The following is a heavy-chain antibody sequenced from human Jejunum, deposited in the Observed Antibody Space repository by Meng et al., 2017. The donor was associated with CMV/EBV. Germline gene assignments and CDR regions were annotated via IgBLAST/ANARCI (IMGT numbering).Heavy chain of an antibody. V-gene: IGHV3-7*01. D-gene: IGHD3-3*01. CDR1: W. CDR3: TRDSAIYYDFASGYLLNGLDV. Sequence: WMSWVRQAPGKGLEWVANIKPDGSDTDYLDSVKGRFAISRDNAKETLYLQMNSLTAEDTAVYYCTRDSAIYYDFASGYLLNGLDVWGQGTTVTVSS. CDR2: IKPDGSDT. J-gene: IGHJ6*02.